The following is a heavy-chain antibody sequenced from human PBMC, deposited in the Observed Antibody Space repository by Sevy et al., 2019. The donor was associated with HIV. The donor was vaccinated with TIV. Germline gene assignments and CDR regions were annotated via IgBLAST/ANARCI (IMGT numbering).Heavy chain of an antibody. CDR2: ISSSSSTI. V-gene: IGHV3-48*02. J-gene: IGHJ1*01. CDR3: AMFAGDFWSGYYVGEYFQH. CDR1: GFTFSSYS. D-gene: IGHD3-3*01. Sequence: GGSLRLSCAASGFTFSSYSMNWVRQAPGKGLEWVSYISSSSSTIYYADSVKGRFTISRDNAMNSLYLQMNSLRDEDTAVYYCAMFAGDFWSGYYVGEYFQHWGQGTLVTVSS.